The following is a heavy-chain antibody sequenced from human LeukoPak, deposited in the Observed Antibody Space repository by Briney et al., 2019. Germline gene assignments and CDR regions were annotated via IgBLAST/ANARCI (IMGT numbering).Heavy chain of an antibody. D-gene: IGHD3-16*01. Sequence: PGESLTLSCAVSGFTFSSNSMNWVRQAPRKGLALVSSMSISSSDRYYADSVKGRFTTSTHNAKNSLYLQMTSLRAEDTAVYLCARAAENYGGRFDSWGQGTLVTVSS. V-gene: IGHV3-21*01. CDR3: ARAAENYGGRFDS. CDR2: MSISSSDR. J-gene: IGHJ4*02. CDR1: GFTFSSNS.